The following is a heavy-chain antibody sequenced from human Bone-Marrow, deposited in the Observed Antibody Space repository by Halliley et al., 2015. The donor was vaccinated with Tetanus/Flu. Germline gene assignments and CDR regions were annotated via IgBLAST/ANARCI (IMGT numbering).Heavy chain of an antibody. J-gene: IGHJ4*02. CDR2: IDTAATP. D-gene: IGHD3-3*02. V-gene: IGHV4-4*08. Sequence: EGFGYIDTAATPNHNPSLGSRGTMSVDTSKNPFSWRLNSVTAADTAIYYCAGSFSEAGCSFDNWGQGTLVTVSS. CDR3: AGSFSEAGCSFDN.